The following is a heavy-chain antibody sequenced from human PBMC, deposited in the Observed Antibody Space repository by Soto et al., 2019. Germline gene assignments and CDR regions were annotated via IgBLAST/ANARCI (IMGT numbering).Heavy chain of an antibody. D-gene: IGHD5-18*01. Sequence: TETLSLTCAVYGGSFSGYYWSWIRQPPGKGLEWIGEINHSGSTNYNPSLKSRVTISVDTSKNQFSLKLSSVTAADTAVYYCAGERGYSYGYVDYWGQGTLVTVSS. CDR2: INHSGST. CDR1: GGSFSGYY. J-gene: IGHJ4*02. CDR3: AGERGYSYGYVDY. V-gene: IGHV4-34*01.